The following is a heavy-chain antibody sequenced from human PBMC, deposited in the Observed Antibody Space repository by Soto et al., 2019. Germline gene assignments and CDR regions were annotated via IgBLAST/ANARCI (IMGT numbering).Heavy chain of an antibody. D-gene: IGHD6-13*01. V-gene: IGHV4-39*01. Sequence: QLQLQESGPGLVKPSETLSLTCTVSGGSISSSSFHWGWIRQPPGKGLEWIGSIYYSGSTYYSPSLKSRVTISVDTSKNQFSHCARRERAAGTDWWFDPWGQGTLVTVSS. CDR2: IYYSGST. CDR3: P. J-gene: IGHJ5*02. CDR1: GGSISSSSFH.